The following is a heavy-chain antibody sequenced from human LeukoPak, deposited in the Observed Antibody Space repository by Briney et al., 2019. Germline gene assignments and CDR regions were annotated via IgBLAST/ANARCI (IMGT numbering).Heavy chain of an antibody. CDR2: ISSSSSAT. CDR3: VREYSSSSGRAFDI. Sequence: ETLSLTCTVSGGSVNSGSYYWNWVRQGPGKGLEWVSYISSSSSATHYADSVKGRFTISRDNAKNSLYLQMNSLRAEDTAVYYCVREYSSSSGRAFDIWGQGTMATVSS. V-gene: IGHV3-48*01. J-gene: IGHJ3*02. D-gene: IGHD6-6*01. CDR1: GGSVNSGSYY.